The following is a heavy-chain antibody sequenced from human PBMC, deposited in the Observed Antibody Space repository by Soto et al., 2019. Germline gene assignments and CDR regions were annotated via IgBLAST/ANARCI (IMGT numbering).Heavy chain of an antibody. CDR3: ARVIVPTTVTTSNWFDP. CDR2: INPSGGST. CDR1: GYTFTTYY. J-gene: IGHJ5*02. D-gene: IGHD4-17*01. V-gene: IGHV1-46*01. Sequence: QVQLVQSGADVKKPGASVKVSCKASGYTFTTYYMHWVRQAPGQGLEWMGIINPSGGSTNYAQRFQGRVTMTSDTSTSTVYMALSNLRTDDTAVYYCARVIVPTTVTTSNWFDPWGQGTLVTVSS.